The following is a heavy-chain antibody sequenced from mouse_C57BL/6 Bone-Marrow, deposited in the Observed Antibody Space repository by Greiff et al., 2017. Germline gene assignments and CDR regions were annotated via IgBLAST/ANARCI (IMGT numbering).Heavy chain of an antibody. CDR3: ARSGPRGLSFDI. D-gene: IGHD3-1*01. V-gene: IGHV1-55*01. J-gene: IGHJ2*01. CDR1: GYTFTSYW. CDR2: ISPTSGRT. Sequence: QVQLQQPGAELVKPGASVKMSCKASGYTFTSYWINWVKQRPGQGLEWIGDISPTSGRTNYNEKFKSKAILTVDTSSNTAYMQLSSLTSEDSAVYYCARSGPRGLSFDIWDRGNALSVSS.